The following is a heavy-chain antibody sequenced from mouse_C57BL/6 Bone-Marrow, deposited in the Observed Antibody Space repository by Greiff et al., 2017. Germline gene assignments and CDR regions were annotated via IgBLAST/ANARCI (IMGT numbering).Heavy chain of an antibody. J-gene: IGHJ4*01. CDR2: IHPNSGST. V-gene: IGHV1-64*01. CDR1: GYTFTSYW. D-gene: IGHD1-1*01. CDR3: ARDYYGSVYYYARDY. Sequence: VQLQQPGAELVKPGASVKLSCKASGYTFTSYWMHWVKQRPGQGLEWIGMIHPNSGSTNYNEKFKSKATLTVDKSSSTAYMQLSSLTSEDSAVYYCARDYYGSVYYYARDYWGQGTSVTVSS.